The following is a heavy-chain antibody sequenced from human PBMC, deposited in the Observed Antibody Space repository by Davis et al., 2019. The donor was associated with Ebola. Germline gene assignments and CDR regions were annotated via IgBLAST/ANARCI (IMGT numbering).Heavy chain of an antibody. CDR1: GFTFSSYA. Sequence: GESLKISCAASGFTFSSYAMSWVRQAPGKGLEWVSAISGSGGSTYYADSVKGRFTISRDNAKNSLYLQMNSLRAEDTAVYYCAREGYSGYEVDYWGQGTLVTVSS. CDR2: ISGSGGST. V-gene: IGHV3-23*01. J-gene: IGHJ4*02. D-gene: IGHD5-12*01. CDR3: AREGYSGYEVDY.